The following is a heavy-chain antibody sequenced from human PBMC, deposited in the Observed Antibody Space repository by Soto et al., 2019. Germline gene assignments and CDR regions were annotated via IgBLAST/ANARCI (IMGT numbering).Heavy chain of an antibody. Sequence: EVQLLESGGDLVQPGGSLRLSCVASGFTFSSYAMGWVRQAPGRGLEWVSAITGGGSDTYHADSVKGRFSISRDNSKSTLNMQMHSPRPEDTGVYYCAKGSANASPYYFDYWGRGTLVTVSS. V-gene: IGHV3-23*01. CDR2: ITGGGSDT. CDR3: AKGSANASPYYFDY. CDR1: GFTFSSYA. J-gene: IGHJ4*02.